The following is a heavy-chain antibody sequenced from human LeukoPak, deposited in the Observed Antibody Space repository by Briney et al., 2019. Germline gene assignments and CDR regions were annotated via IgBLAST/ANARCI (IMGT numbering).Heavy chain of an antibody. CDR3: ARGWGIVATAKYRPGSTPYWYFDL. Sequence: ASVKVSCKASGYTFTSYGISWVRQAPGQGLEWMGWISAYNGNTNYAQKLQGRVTMITDTSTSAAYMELRSLRSDDTAVYYCARGWGIVATAKYRPGSTPYWYFDLWGRGTLVTVSS. CDR1: GYTFTSYG. CDR2: ISAYNGNT. J-gene: IGHJ2*01. D-gene: IGHD5-12*01. V-gene: IGHV1-18*01.